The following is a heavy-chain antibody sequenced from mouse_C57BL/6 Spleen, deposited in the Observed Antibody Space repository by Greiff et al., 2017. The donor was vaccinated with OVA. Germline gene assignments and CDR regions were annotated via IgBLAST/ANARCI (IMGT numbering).Heavy chain of an antibody. CDR1: GYTFTSYW. J-gene: IGHJ2*01. CDR2: IDPSDSYT. Sequence: QVHVKQPGAELVKPGASVKLSCKASGYTFTSYWMQWVKQRPGQGLEWIGEIDPSDSYTNYNQKFKGKATLTVDTSSSTAYMQLSSLTSEDSAVYYCARGSTSYFDYWGQGTTLTVSS. D-gene: IGHD4-1*02. V-gene: IGHV1-50*01. CDR3: ARGSTSYFDY.